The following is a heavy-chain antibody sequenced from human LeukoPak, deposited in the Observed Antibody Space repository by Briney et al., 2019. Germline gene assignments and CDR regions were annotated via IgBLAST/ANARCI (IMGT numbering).Heavy chain of an antibody. D-gene: IGHD6-19*01. CDR3: AREVRGLAYYFDY. Sequence: GGSLRLSCAASGFTFSTYSMSWVRQAPGKGLEWVSVIYSGGSTYYADSVKGRFTISRHNSKNTLYLQMNSLRAEDTAVYYCAREVRGLAYYFDYWGQGTLVTVSS. CDR1: GFTFSTYS. J-gene: IGHJ4*02. V-gene: IGHV3-53*04. CDR2: IYSGGST.